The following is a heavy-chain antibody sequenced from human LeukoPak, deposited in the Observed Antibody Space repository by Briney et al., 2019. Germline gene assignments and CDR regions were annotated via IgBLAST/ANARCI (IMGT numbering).Heavy chain of an antibody. CDR3: ARATIFGVVIIHPYYYYGMDV. J-gene: IGHJ6*02. D-gene: IGHD3-3*01. CDR2: IIPIFGTA. V-gene: IGHV1-69*13. Sequence: SVKVSCKASGGTFISYAISWVRQAPGQGLEWMGGIIPIFGTANYAQKFQGRVTITADESTSTAYMELSSLRSEDTAVYYCARATIFGVVIIHPYYYYGMDVWGQGTTVTVSS. CDR1: GGTFISYA.